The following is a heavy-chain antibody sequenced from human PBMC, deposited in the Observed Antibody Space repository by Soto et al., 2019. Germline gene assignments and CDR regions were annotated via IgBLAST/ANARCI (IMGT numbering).Heavy chain of an antibody. Sequence: SETLSLTCAVYGGSFRGYYWSWIRQPPGKGLEWIGEINHSGSTNYNPSLKSRVTISVDTSKNQFSLKLSSVTAADTAVYYCARGALRYFDWSYWGQGTLVTVSS. CDR2: INHSGST. V-gene: IGHV4-34*01. CDR3: ARGALRYFDWSY. D-gene: IGHD3-9*01. CDR1: GGSFRGYY. J-gene: IGHJ4*02.